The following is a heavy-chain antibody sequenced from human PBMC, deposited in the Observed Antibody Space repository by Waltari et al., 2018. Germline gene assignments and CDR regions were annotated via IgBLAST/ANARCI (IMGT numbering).Heavy chain of an antibody. D-gene: IGHD3-10*01. CDR3: ARVKITMVRGVMYYFDY. V-gene: IGHV4-31*03. CDR2: TYYSGIT. Sequence: QVQLQESGPGLVKPSQTPSLTCKVSGGAISSGCHHWSWIRQHPGKGLEGMGQTYYSGITYYNPSLKSRITVSVDTSKNEFSLKLDSVTAADTALYYCARVKITMVRGVMYYFDYWGQGILVTVSS. J-gene: IGHJ4*02. CDR1: GGAISSGCHH.